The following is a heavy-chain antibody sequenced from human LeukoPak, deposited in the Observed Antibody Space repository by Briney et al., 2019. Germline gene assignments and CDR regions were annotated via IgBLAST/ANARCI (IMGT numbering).Heavy chain of an antibody. CDR1: GFTFSSYW. D-gene: IGHD3-22*01. CDR2: INSDGSST. J-gene: IGHJ3*02. V-gene: IGHV3-74*01. Sequence: PGGSLRLSCAASGFTFSSYWMHWVRQAPGKGLVWVSRINSDGSSTSYADSVKGRFTISRDNAKNTLYLQMNSLRAEDTAVYYCAHNHHYYDSSGYYLLSGGGAFDIWGQGTMVTVSS. CDR3: AHNHHYYDSSGYYLLSGGGAFDI.